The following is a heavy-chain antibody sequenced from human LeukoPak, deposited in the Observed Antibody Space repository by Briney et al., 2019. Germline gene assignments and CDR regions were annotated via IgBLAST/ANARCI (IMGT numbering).Heavy chain of an antibody. Sequence: SVKVSCKASGGTFSSYAISWVRQAPGQGLEWMGRITPIFGTANYAQKFQGRVTSTTDESTSTAYMELSSMRSEDTAVYYCARDRVQRSSYYYDSSAHCNWGQGTLVTVSS. J-gene: IGHJ4*02. V-gene: IGHV1-69*05. D-gene: IGHD3-22*01. CDR2: ITPIFGTA. CDR3: ARDRVQRSSYYYDSSAHCN. CDR1: GGTFSSYA.